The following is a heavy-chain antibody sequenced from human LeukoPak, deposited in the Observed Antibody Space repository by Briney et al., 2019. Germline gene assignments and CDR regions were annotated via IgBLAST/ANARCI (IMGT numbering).Heavy chain of an antibody. CDR1: GGSIRGYF. CDR3: ARDSYCPSNGCPPV. V-gene: IGHV4-59*01. CDR2: IYYSGST. Sequence: PSETLSLTCTVSGGSIRGYFWSWIRQPPGKGLEWIGYIYYSGSTNYNPSLKSRVTILVDTSKNQFSLKVSSVTAADTAVYYCARDSYCPSNGCPPVWGQGTTVTVSS. J-gene: IGHJ6*02. D-gene: IGHD2-2*01.